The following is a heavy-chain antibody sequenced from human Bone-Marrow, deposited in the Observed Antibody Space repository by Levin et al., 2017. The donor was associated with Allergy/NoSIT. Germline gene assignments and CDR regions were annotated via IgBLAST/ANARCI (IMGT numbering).Heavy chain of an antibody. D-gene: IGHD7-27*01. J-gene: IGHJ3*01. Sequence: PGGSLRLSCTVSNGSISSSSFYWGWVRQPPGKGLEWIGSLFSGGSTFYNPSLKSRITISVDTSKNKFSLRLTSVTAADTAVYYCASGWGFDVRGQGTLVSVSS. CDR1: NGSISSSSFY. CDR3: ASGWGFDV. V-gene: IGHV4-39*01. CDR2: LFSGGST.